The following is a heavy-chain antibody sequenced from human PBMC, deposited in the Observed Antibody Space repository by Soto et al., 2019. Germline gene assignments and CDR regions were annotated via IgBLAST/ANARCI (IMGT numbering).Heavy chain of an antibody. V-gene: IGHV3-30*18. CDR2: ISYDGSNK. D-gene: IGHD3-10*01. Sequence: GGSMRLSCAASGCTFSSYGMHWVRQAQGKGLEWVAVISYDGSNKYYADSVKGRFTISRDNSKNTLYLQMNSLRAEDTAVYYCAKTYYYGSGSYRSYYYYGMDVWGQGTTVTVSS. CDR3: AKTYYYGSGSYRSYYYYGMDV. CDR1: GCTFSSYG. J-gene: IGHJ6*02.